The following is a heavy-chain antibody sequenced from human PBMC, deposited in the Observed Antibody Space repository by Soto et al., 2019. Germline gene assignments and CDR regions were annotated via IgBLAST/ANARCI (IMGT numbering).Heavy chain of an antibody. CDR2: LNPNSGNT. Sequence: QVQLVQSGAEVKKPGASVKVSCKASGYMFSTYDINWVRQSPGQGLEWRGWLNPNSGNTGYAQKFQGRVTMTSNTSINNAYMEVSSLGSDDTAVYYCARDHRYNWNDEGWFDPWGQGTLVTVSS. J-gene: IGHJ5*02. V-gene: IGHV1-8*01. CDR1: GYMFSTYD. D-gene: IGHD1-20*01. CDR3: ARDHRYNWNDEGWFDP.